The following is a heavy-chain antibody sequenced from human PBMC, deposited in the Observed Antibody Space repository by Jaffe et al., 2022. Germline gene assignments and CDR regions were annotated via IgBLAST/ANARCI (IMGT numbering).Heavy chain of an antibody. J-gene: IGHJ4*02. CDR3: ARLGCSSTSCYAGWGKYYFDY. D-gene: IGHD2-2*01. V-gene: IGHV4-39*01. CDR1: GGSISSSSYY. Sequence: QLQLQESGPGLVKPSETLSLTCTVSGGSISSSSYYWGWIRQPPGKGLEWIGSIYYSGSTYYNPSLKSRVTISVDTSKNQFSLKLSSVTAADTAVYYCARLGCSSTSCYAGWGKYYFDYWGQGTLVTVSS. CDR2: IYYSGST.